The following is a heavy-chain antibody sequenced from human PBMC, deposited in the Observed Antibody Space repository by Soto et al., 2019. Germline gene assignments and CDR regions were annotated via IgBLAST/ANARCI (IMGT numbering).Heavy chain of an antibody. V-gene: IGHV3-23*01. CDR1: GFTFSNYA. CDR2: ISGDGGGT. Sequence: GSLRLSCASSGFTFSNYAMSWVRQAPGKGLEWVSTISGDGGGTWYVDSLKGRFSISRDSAGNALHLTMNYLSAEDTGVYFCARDIGFDYVNWGQGTLVTVSS. D-gene: IGHD3-16*01. CDR3: ARDIGFDYVN. J-gene: IGHJ4*02.